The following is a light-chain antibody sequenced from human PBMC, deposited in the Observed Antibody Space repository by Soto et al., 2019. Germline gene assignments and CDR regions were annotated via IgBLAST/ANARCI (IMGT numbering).Light chain of an antibody. CDR3: QQYNSFPFT. Sequence: MTQSPSTLSASVGDRVIITCRASQTTSSWLAWYQQKPGEAPNLLIYDTSSLQSGVPSRFSGSGSGTEFTLTISSLQPDDFATYYCQQYNSFPFTFGQGTKVDI. J-gene: IGKJ2*01. CDR1: QTTSSW. V-gene: IGKV1-5*01. CDR2: DTS.